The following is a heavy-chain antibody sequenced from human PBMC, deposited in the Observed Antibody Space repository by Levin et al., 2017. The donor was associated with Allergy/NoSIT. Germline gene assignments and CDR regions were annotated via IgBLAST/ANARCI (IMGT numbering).Heavy chain of an antibody. CDR2: FDPEDGET. D-gene: IGHD3-22*01. J-gene: IGHJ4*02. CDR1: GYTLTELS. V-gene: IGHV1-24*01. CDR3: ATDFPSTNYYDSSGYYHFDY. Sequence: GESLKISCKVSGYTLTELSMHWVRQAPGKGLEWMGGFDPEDGETIYAQKFQGRVTMTEDTSTDTAYMELSSLRSEDTAVYYCATDFPSTNYYDSSGYYHFDYWGQGTLVTVSS.